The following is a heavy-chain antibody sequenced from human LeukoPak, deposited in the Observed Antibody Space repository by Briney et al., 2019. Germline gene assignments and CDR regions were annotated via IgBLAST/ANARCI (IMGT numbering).Heavy chain of an antibody. CDR1: GFTFSTFG. CDR2: ISSGSYI. V-gene: IGHV3-21*01. J-gene: IGHJ4*02. CDR3: ARNTGGYGDY. Sequence: GGSLRLSCAASGFTFSTFGMIWVRQAPGKGLEWVSSISSGSYIYYADAVKARFTISRDNARNSLYLQMNSLRADDTAVYYCARNTGGYGDYWGQGTLVTVSS. D-gene: IGHD5-12*01.